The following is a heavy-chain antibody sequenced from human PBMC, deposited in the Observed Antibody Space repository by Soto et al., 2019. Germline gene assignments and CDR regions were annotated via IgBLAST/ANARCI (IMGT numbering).Heavy chain of an antibody. Sequence: PGGSLRLSCAASGFTFSSCSMNWVRQAPGKGLEWVSSISSSSSYIYYADSVKGRFTISRDNAKNSLYLQMNRLRAEDTAVYYCARASCSSTACYIHDQFDYWGQGTMVTV. CDR3: ARASCSSTACYIHDQFDY. CDR2: ISSSSSYI. CDR1: GFTFSSCS. D-gene: IGHD2-2*02. V-gene: IGHV3-21*01. J-gene: IGHJ4*02.